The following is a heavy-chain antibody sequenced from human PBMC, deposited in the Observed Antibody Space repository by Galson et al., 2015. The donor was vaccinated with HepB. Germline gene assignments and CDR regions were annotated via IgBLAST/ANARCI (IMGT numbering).Heavy chain of an antibody. Sequence: SLRLSCAASGFTVSSNYMSWVRQAPGKGLEWVSVIYSGGSTYYADSVKGRFTISRDNSKNTLYLQMNSLRAEDTAVYYCARDHSDYGDYWFDPWGQGTLVTVSS. D-gene: IGHD4-17*01. CDR3: ARDHSDYGDYWFDP. CDR1: GFTVSSNY. J-gene: IGHJ5*02. V-gene: IGHV3-66*01. CDR2: IYSGGST.